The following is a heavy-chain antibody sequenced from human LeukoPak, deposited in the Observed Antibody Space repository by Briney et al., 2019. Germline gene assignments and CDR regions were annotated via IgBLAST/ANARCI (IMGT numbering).Heavy chain of an antibody. V-gene: IGHV4-61*02. CDR3: ARSRRSYYDSSGYYDD. J-gene: IGHJ4*02. Sequence: PSETLSLTCTVSGGSISSSSYYWSWIRQPAGKGLEWIGRIYTSGSTNYNPSLKSRVTMSVDTSKNQFSLKLSSVTAADTAVYYCARSRRSYYDSSGYYDDWGQGTLVTVSS. D-gene: IGHD3-22*01. CDR2: IYTSGST. CDR1: GGSISSSSYY.